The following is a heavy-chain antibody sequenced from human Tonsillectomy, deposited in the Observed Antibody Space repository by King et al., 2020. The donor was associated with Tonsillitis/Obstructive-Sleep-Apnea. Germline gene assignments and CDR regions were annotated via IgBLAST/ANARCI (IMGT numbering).Heavy chain of an antibody. CDR3: ASPPDCSSTSCLLMDV. CDR1: GFTFSSYW. V-gene: IGHV3-7*01. D-gene: IGHD2-2*01. J-gene: IGHJ6*04. CDR2: IKQDGSEK. Sequence: EVQLVESGGGLVQPGGSLRLSCAASGFTFSSYWMSWVRQAPGKGLEWVANIKQDGSEKNYVDSVKGRFTISRDNAKNSLYLQMNSLRAEDTAVYYCASPPDCSSTSCLLMDVWGKGTTVTVSS.